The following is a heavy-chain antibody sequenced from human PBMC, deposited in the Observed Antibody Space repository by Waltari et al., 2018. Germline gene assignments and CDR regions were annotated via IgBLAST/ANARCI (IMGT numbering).Heavy chain of an antibody. V-gene: IGHV3-30*18. D-gene: IGHD3-10*01. CDR2: ISYDGSKT. CDR1: GFPFRTHG. Sequence: QVQLVESGGGVVQPGRSLRLSCAASGFPFRTHGLHWVRQAPGKGLEWVALISYDGSKTFFTDSVKGRFTISRDNSKNMVYLQMNSLRAEDAAIYYCAKDGVGVRAVIPFDYWGQGTLVTVSS. CDR3: AKDGVGVRAVIPFDY. J-gene: IGHJ4*02.